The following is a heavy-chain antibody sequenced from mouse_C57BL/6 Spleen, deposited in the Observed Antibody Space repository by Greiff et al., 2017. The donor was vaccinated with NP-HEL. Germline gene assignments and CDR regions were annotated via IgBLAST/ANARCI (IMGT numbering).Heavy chain of an antibody. V-gene: IGHV5-6*02. J-gene: IGHJ3*01. D-gene: IGHD2-4*01. Sequence: EVKLVESGGDLVKPGGSLKLSCAASGFTFSSYGMSWVRQTPDKRLEWVATISSGGSYTYYPDSVKGRFTISRDNAKNTLYLQMSSLKSEDTAMYYCAGGLRREFAYWGQGTLVTVSA. CDR1: GFTFSSYG. CDR2: ISSGGSYT. CDR3: AGGLRREFAY.